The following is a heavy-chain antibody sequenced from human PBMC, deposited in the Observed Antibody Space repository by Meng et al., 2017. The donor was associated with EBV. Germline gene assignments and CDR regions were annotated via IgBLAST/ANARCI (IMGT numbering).Heavy chain of an antibody. J-gene: IGHJ3*02. D-gene: IGHD3-3*01. Sequence: QVQLQQWGAVLLKPSXXLSLTXAVYGVSXXXYYWSWIRQPPGKGLEWIGEINHSGSTNYNPSLKSRVTISVDTSKNQFSLKLSSVTAADTAVYYCASSTRYLKYYDFWSGYHYEGAFDIWGQGTMFTVSS. V-gene: IGHV4-34*01. CDR1: GVSXXXYY. CDR2: INHSGST. CDR3: ASSTRYLKYYDFWSGYHYEGAFDI.